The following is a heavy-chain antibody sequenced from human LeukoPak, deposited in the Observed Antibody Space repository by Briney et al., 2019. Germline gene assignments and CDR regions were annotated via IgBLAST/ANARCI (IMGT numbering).Heavy chain of an antibody. J-gene: IGHJ4*02. Sequence: GGSLRLSCAASGFTFSSYAMSWVRQAPGKGLEWVAVISYDGSNKYYADSVKGRFTISRDNSKNTLYLQMNSLRAEDTAVYYCARVDTIAAAGSPPFDYWGQGTLVTVSS. CDR1: GFTFSSYA. V-gene: IGHV3-30*04. D-gene: IGHD6-13*01. CDR2: ISYDGSNK. CDR3: ARVDTIAAAGSPPFDY.